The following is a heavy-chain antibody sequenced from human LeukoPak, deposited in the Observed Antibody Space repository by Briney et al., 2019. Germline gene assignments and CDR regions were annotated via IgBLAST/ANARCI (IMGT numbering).Heavy chain of an antibody. CDR2: ISANDGKT. V-gene: IGHV1-18*01. D-gene: IGHD2-15*01. CDR1: GFVFTGYG. Sequence: GASVKVSCKASGFVFTGYGFTWVRQAPGQGLEWMGWISANDGKTHYSERHQGRVTMTTDTVTSTAYMELRSLRSDDTAVYYCAREGYSSGWFDYWGQGTLVTVSS. CDR3: AREGYSSGWFDY. J-gene: IGHJ4*02.